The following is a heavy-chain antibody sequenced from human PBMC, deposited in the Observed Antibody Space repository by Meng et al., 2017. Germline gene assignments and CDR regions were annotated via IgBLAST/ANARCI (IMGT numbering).Heavy chain of an antibody. D-gene: IGHD6-19*01. V-gene: IGHV3-23*04. Sequence: VQLVECGGGLVQPGGSLRLSCAASGFTFSSYAMSWVRQAPGKGLEWVSAISGSGGSTYYADSVKGRFTISRDNSKNTLYLQMNSLRAEDTAVYYCARGRAALQWLADWGQGTLVTVSS. CDR3: ARGRAALQWLAD. J-gene: IGHJ4*02. CDR2: ISGSGGST. CDR1: GFTFSSYA.